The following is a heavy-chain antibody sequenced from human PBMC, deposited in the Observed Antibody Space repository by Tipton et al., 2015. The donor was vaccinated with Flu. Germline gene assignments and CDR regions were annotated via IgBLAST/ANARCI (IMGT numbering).Heavy chain of an antibody. CDR1: GFTFSNAW. V-gene: IGHV3-15*01. J-gene: IGHJ4*02. Sequence: SLRLSCAASGFTFSNAWMSWVRQAPGKGLEWVGRIKSKTDGGTTDYAAPVKGRFTISRDDSKNTLYLQMNSPKTEDTAVYYCTTDLGSDDYGDYEAEDYFDYWGQGTLVTVSS. D-gene: IGHD4-17*01. CDR3: TTDLGSDDYGDYEAEDYFDY. CDR2: IKSKTDGGTT.